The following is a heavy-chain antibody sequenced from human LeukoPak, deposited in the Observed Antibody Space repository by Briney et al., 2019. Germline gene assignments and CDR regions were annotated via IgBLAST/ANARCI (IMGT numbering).Heavy chain of an antibody. CDR2: ISSSGNTI. CDR1: GFTFSDYY. Sequence: PARSLRLSCAASGFTFSDYYLSWIRQAPGKGMEWDSYISSSGNTIYHADSVKGRFTISRDNAKNSLYLQMNSLRAEDTAVYYCARDHGVLLWFGEFTSIRGGMDVGGQGTTVTVSS. D-gene: IGHD3-10*01. J-gene: IGHJ6*02. CDR3: ARDHGVLLWFGEFTSIRGGMDV. V-gene: IGHV3-11*01.